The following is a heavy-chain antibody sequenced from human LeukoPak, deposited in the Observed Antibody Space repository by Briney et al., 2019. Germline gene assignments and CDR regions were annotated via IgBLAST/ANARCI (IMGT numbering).Heavy chain of an antibody. CDR3: ARHVVVGAADYFDY. D-gene: IGHD1-26*01. CDR1: GGSISSGGYY. Sequence: PSQTLSLTCTVSGGSISSGGYYWSWIRQPPGKGLEWIGYIYHSGSTYYNPSLKSRVTISVDTSKNQFSLKLSSVTAADTAVYYCARHVVVGAADYFDYWGQGTLVTVSS. CDR2: IYHSGST. V-gene: IGHV4-30-2*01. J-gene: IGHJ4*02.